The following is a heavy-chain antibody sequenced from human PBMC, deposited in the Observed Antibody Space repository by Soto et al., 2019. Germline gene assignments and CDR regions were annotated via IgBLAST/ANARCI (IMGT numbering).Heavy chain of an antibody. J-gene: IGHJ4*02. V-gene: IGHV1-69*13. CDR2: IIPIFGTA. Sequence: SVKVSCKASGGTFSSYAISWVRQAPGQGLEWMGGIIPIFGTANYAQKFQGRVTITADESTSTAYMELSSLRSEDTAVYYCARAYYDSSGYYRPYYFDYWGQGTLVTVSS. D-gene: IGHD3-22*01. CDR3: ARAYYDSSGYYRPYYFDY. CDR1: GGTFSSYA.